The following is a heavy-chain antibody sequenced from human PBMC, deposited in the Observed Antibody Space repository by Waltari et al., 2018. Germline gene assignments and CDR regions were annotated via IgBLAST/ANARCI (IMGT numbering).Heavy chain of an antibody. Sequence: QVQLQQSGPGLVKPSQTLSLTCAISGDSVSSNSAAWNWIRQSPSRGLEWLGETYYRSKWYNDYAVSVQGRRTLHPDTAQHEFSLQLNSVTAEGTAVYYCAKGGHKGVGATKGGFDRWGQGALATVSS. V-gene: IGHV6-1*01. CDR3: AKGGHKGVGATKGGFDR. CDR2: TYYRSKWYN. CDR1: GDSVSSNSAA. J-gene: IGHJ4*02. D-gene: IGHD1-26*01.